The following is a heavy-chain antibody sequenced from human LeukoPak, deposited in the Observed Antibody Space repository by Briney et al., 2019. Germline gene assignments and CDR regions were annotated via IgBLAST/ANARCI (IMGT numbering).Heavy chain of an antibody. Sequence: SVKVSCKAAGGTFISYAISWVRQAPGHGLEGMGVIITIFGTAYNAQKLRGRVTVTADESTSTAYMDLSSLRSEDTAVYFCERQGTMIVENWFDPWGQGTLVTVSS. CDR1: GGTFISYA. CDR2: IITIFGTA. J-gene: IGHJ5*02. D-gene: IGHD3-22*01. V-gene: IGHV1-69*01. CDR3: ERQGTMIVENWFDP.